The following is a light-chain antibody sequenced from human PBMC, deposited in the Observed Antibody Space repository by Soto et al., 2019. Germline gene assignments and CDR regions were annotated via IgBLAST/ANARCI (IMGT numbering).Light chain of an antibody. CDR2: DAS. Sequence: EIVLTQSPATLSLSPGERATLSCRASQSVSSYLAWYQPKPGQAPSLLIYDASNRATGIPARFSGSGSGTDFTLTISSLEPEDFAVYYCQQRSKQWTFGQGTKV. V-gene: IGKV3-11*01. CDR1: QSVSSY. J-gene: IGKJ1*01. CDR3: QQRSKQWT.